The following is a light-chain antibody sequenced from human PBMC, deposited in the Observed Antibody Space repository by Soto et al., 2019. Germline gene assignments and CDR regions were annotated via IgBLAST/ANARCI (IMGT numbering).Light chain of an antibody. J-gene: IGLJ1*01. CDR1: SSDVGGHDY. Sequence: QSALTQPASVSGSPGQSITISCSGTSSDVGGHDYVSWYQQHPGKAPKLTIFQVSRRPSGVSNRFSASKSGNTASLTISGLQAEDEVEYFCFSHSDNNPFYVFGSGTKVTVL. V-gene: IGLV2-14*01. CDR3: FSHSDNNPFYV. CDR2: QVS.